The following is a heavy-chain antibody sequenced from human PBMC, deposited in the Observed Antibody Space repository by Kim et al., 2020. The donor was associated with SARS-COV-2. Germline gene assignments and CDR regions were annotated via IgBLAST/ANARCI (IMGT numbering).Heavy chain of an antibody. Sequence: GGSLRLSCAASGFTFDDYTMHWVRQAPGKGLEWVSLISWDGGSTYYADSVKGRFTISRDNSKNSLYLQMNSLRTEDTALYYCAKDIGGGSYNYGMDVWGQGTTVTVSS. J-gene: IGHJ6*02. V-gene: IGHV3-43*01. CDR3: AKDIGGGSYNYGMDV. CDR2: ISWDGGST. D-gene: IGHD1-26*01. CDR1: GFTFDDYT.